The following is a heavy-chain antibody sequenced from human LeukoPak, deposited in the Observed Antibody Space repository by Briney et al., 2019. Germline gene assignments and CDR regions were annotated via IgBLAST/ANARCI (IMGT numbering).Heavy chain of an antibody. J-gene: IGHJ4*02. CDR3: ARDLDYGDYGSAFDY. CDR1: GGSISSYY. CDR2: IYTSGST. Sequence: SETLSLTCTVSGGSISSYYWSWIRQPAGKGLEWIGRIYTSGSTNYNPSLKSRATMSVDTSKNQFSLKLSSVTAADTAVYYCARDLDYGDYGSAFDYWGQGTLVTVSS. V-gene: IGHV4-4*07. D-gene: IGHD4-17*01.